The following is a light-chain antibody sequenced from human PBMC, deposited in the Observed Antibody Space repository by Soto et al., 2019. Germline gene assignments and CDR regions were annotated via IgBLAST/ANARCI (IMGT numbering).Light chain of an antibody. V-gene: IGLV2-23*02. CDR3: FLSAGSSLV. Sequence: QSVLTQPASVSGSPGQSITISCTGTSSDVGSYNLVSWYQQHPGKAPKLMIYDVSKRPSGVSNRFSGSKSGNTASLTISGLQAEDEADYYCFLSAGSSLVFGGGTKLTVL. CDR2: DVS. J-gene: IGLJ2*01. CDR1: SSDVGSYNL.